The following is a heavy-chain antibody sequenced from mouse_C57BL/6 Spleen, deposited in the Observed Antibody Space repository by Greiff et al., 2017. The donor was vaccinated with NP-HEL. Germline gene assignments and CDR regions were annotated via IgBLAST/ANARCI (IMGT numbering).Heavy chain of an antibody. J-gene: IGHJ3*01. CDR2: INPSSGYT. CDR3: ARGDGYYEGFAY. Sequence: VQLQQSGAELARPGASVKMSCKASGYTFTSYTMHWVKQRPGQVLEWIGYINPSSGYTKYNQKFKDKATLTADKSSSTAYMQLSSLTSEDSAVYYCARGDGYYEGFAYWGQGTLVTVSA. D-gene: IGHD2-3*01. V-gene: IGHV1-4*01. CDR1: GYTFTSYT.